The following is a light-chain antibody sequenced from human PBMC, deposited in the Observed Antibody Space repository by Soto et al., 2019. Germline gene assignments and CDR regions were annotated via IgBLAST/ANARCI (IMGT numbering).Light chain of an antibody. Sequence: QSVLTQPPSASGSPGQSVTISCTGTSSDVGGYNYVSWYQQHPGKAPKVVIYYVIKRPSGVPDRFSGSKSGSTASLTGSGLQPEDEADYYSSSYAGSNNGLVFGTGIKVTVL. V-gene: IGLV2-8*01. J-gene: IGLJ1*01. CDR3: SSYAGSNNGLV. CDR2: YVI. CDR1: SSDVGGYNY.